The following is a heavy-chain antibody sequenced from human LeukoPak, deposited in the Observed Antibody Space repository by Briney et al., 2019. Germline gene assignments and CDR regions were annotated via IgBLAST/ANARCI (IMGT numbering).Heavy chain of an antibody. V-gene: IGHV4-34*01. CDR2: INHSGST. CDR1: GGSFSGYY. CDR3: ARCGVLSQLPPYYFDY. D-gene: IGHD2-2*01. Sequence: SETLSLTCGVYGGSFSGYYWSWIRQLPGKGLEWIGEINHSGSTKYNPSLKSRVTISVDMSKNQFSLKLISVTAADTAVYYCARCGVLSQLPPYYFDYWGQGTLVTVSS. J-gene: IGHJ4*02.